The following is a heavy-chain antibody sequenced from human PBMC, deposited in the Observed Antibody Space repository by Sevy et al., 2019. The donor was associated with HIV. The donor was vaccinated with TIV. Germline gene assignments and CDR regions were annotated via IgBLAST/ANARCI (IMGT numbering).Heavy chain of an antibody. CDR3: ARAPPVVVVPGAPSWFDP. CDR2: INHSGST. V-gene: IGHV4-34*01. D-gene: IGHD2-2*01. Sequence: SETLSLTCAVYGGSCSGYYWNWIRQPPGKGLEWIGEINHSGSTHYNPSLKSRITISVDTSKNQFSLRLNSVTAADTAVYYCARAPPVVVVPGAPSWFDPWGQGTLVTASS. CDR1: GGSCSGYY. J-gene: IGHJ5*02.